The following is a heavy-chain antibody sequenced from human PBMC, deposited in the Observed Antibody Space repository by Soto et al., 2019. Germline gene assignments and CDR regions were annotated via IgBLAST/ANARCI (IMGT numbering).Heavy chain of an antibody. V-gene: IGHV4-34*01. Sequence: PSETLSLTCAVYGGSFSGYYWSWIRQPPGKGLEWIGEINHSGSTNHNPSLKSRVTISVDTSKNQFSLKLSSVTAADTAVYYCARGRGLLTYYYYGMDVWGQGTTVTVSS. CDR2: INHSGST. J-gene: IGHJ6*02. D-gene: IGHD3-22*01. CDR1: GGSFSGYY. CDR3: ARGRGLLTYYYYGMDV.